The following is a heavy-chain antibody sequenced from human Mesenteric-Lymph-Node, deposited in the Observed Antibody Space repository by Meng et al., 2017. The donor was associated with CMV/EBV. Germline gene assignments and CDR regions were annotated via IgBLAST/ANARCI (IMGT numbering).Heavy chain of an antibody. D-gene: IGHD3-10*01. CDR2: VFHSGGS. J-gene: IGHJ4*02. Sequence: VYGDDISRRFWWSGVRQPAGKGLEGIGEVFHSGGSNYNPSLKSRVTISVDKSKNQFSLNLSSVTAADTAVYYCARVRYSWGSYFDYWGQGTLVTVSS. CDR3: ARVRYSWGSYFDY. V-gene: IGHV4-4*02. CDR1: GDDISRRFW.